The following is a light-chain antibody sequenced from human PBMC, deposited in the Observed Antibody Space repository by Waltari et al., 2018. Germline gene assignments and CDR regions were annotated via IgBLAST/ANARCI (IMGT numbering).Light chain of an antibody. CDR3: QQYHSYSRT. Sequence: DIQMTQSPSTLSASVGDRVAITCRASQSSSRWLAWYQQKPGQASKLLIYKASSLESGVPSRFSGSGSGTDFTLTISSLQPDDFATYYCQQYHSYSRTFGRGTKVETK. J-gene: IGKJ1*01. CDR2: KAS. CDR1: QSSSRW. V-gene: IGKV1-5*03.